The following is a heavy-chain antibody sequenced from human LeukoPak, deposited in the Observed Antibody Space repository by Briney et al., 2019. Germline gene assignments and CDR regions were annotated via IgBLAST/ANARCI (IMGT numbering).Heavy chain of an antibody. CDR3: ARVGSSSWYVGFYYYYGMDV. Sequence: GGSLRLSCAASGFTFSSYAMYWVRQAPGKGLEWVAVISYDGSNKYYADSVKGRFTISRDNSKNTLYLQMNSLRAEDTAVYYCARVGSSSWYVGFYYYYGMDVWGQGTTVTVSS. D-gene: IGHD6-13*01. CDR2: ISYDGSNK. J-gene: IGHJ6*02. CDR1: GFTFSSYA. V-gene: IGHV3-30-3*01.